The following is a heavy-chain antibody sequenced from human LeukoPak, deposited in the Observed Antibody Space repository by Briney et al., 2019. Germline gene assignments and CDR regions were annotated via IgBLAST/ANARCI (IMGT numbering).Heavy chain of an antibody. Sequence: ASVKVSCKASGYTFTSHGINWVRQAPGQGLEWMGWISAYNANTNYAQKFLGRVTMTTDTSTTTAYMELRSLRSDDTAVYYCARLLDTAMVILDHWGQGTPVTVSS. CDR2: ISAYNANT. J-gene: IGHJ4*02. V-gene: IGHV1-18*01. CDR3: ARLLDTAMVILDH. CDR1: GYTFTSHG. D-gene: IGHD5-18*01.